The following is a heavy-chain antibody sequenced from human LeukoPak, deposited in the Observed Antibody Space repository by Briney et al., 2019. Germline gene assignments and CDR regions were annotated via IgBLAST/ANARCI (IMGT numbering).Heavy chain of an antibody. CDR2: ISGSGGST. J-gene: IGHJ4*02. CDR1: GFTFSSYA. CDR3: AKDPGRDGYNYWLFGY. V-gene: IGHV3-23*01. Sequence: GASLRLSCAASGFTFSSYAMGWVRQAPGKGLEWVSAISGSGGSTYYADSVKGRFTISRDNSKNTLYLQMNSLRAEDTAVYYCAKDPGRDGYNYWLFGYWGQGTLVTVSS. D-gene: IGHD5-24*01.